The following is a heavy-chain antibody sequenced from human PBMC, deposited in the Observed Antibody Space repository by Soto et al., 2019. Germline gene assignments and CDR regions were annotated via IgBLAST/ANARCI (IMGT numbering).Heavy chain of an antibody. CDR3: ARSIAAAATVDY. CDR2: IYSGGST. CDR1: GFTVSSNY. D-gene: IGHD6-13*01. Sequence: EVQLVESGGGLIQPGGSLRLSCAASGFTVSSNYMSWVHQAPGKGLEWVSVIYSGGSTYYADSVKGRFTISRDNSKNTLYLQMNSLRAEDTAVYYCARSIAAAATVDYWGQGTLVTVSS. J-gene: IGHJ4*02. V-gene: IGHV3-53*01.